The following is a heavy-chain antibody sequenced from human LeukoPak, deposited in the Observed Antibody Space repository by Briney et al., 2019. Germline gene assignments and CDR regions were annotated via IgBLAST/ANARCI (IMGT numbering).Heavy chain of an antibody. V-gene: IGHV1-18*01. Sequence: ASVKVSCKASGYTFTSYGIGWGRQAPGQGLEWLGWISAYNGNTNYAQKLQGRVTMTTDTSTSTAYMELRSLRSDDTAVYYCARNLGYCSGGSCYSDFDYWGQGTLVTVSS. CDR3: ARNLGYCSGGSCYSDFDY. CDR2: ISAYNGNT. CDR1: GYTFTSYG. J-gene: IGHJ4*02. D-gene: IGHD2-15*01.